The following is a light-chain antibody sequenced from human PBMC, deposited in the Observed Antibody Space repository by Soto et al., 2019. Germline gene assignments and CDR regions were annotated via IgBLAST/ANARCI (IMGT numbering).Light chain of an antibody. V-gene: IGKV4-1*01. CDR2: WAS. CDR1: QTVLYSSNNXNX. CDR3: QQYCSSPPT. Sequence: IVMTXXXXSLAVSLGERATMNCRSSQTVLYSSNNXNXLAWYQQKPGQPPKLLFYWASARESGVPDRFSGTXXXTXFTLTISSLQPEDVAVYYCQQYCSSPPTFGGGTRVEIK. J-gene: IGKJ4*01.